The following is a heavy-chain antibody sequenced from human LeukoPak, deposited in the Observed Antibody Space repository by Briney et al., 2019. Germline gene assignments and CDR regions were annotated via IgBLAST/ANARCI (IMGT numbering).Heavy chain of an antibody. CDR3: AGGTGWLTDY. CDR2: ISWNSGSI. D-gene: IGHD3-22*01. CDR1: GFTFDDYA. Sequence: PGGSLRLSCAASGFTFDDYAMHWVRQAPGKGLEWVSGISWNSGSIGYADSVKGRFTISRDNARNSLYLQMNSLRAEDTAVYYCAGGTGWLTDYWGQGTLVTVSS. J-gene: IGHJ4*02. V-gene: IGHV3-9*01.